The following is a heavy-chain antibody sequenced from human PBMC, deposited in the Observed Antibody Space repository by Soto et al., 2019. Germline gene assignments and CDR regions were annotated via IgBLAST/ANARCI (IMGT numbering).Heavy chain of an antibody. CDR2: INKDGSDK. J-gene: IGHJ6*02. CDR3: ARWNYGMDV. Sequence: EVQLEESGGGLVQPGGSLRLSCAASGFMFSNYWMTWVRQSPGKGLEWVANINKDGSDKYYVDSVKGRFTISRDNAKNSVYLQMNSLRVEDTAVYKCARWNYGMDVWGQGPTVTVS. V-gene: IGHV3-7*03. CDR1: GFMFSNYW.